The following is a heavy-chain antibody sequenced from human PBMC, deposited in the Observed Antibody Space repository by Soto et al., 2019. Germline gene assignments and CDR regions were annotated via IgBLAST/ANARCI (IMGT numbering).Heavy chain of an antibody. D-gene: IGHD5-18*01. CDR1: GGSVTSDEDY. CDR2: ISNSGST. CDR3: APESGSTYGYFAH. J-gene: IGHJ4*02. Sequence: SETLSLTCTVSGGSVTSDEDYWTWIRQSPGKGLEWIGYISNSGSTGYNPSLKTRLSMSVDRSKNQFTLRLTSVTAADPAVYFCAPESGSTYGYFAHWGQGTQVPVPS. V-gene: IGHV4-30-4*01.